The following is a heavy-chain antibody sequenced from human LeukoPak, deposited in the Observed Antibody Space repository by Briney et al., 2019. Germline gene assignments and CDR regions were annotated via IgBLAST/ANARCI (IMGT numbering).Heavy chain of an antibody. CDR2: IYYSGST. V-gene: IGHV4-59*08. Sequence: PSETLSLTCTVSGGSISSYYLSWVRQPPGKGLEWIGYIYYSGSTNYNPSLKTRVTISVDTSKNQSSLKLSSVTAADTAVYYCARHRAYYYDSGDFDYWGQGTLVTVSS. CDR3: ARHRAYYYDSGDFDY. D-gene: IGHD3-22*01. CDR1: GGSISSYY. J-gene: IGHJ4*02.